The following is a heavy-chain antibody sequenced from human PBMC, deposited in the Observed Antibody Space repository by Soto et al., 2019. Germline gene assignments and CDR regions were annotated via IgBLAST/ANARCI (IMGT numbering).Heavy chain of an antibody. CDR3: ARGDSTDCSNGVCSFFYNHDMDV. J-gene: IGHJ6*02. Sequence: ASVKVSCKASGYSFTDYHIHWVRQAPGQGLEWLGRINPKSGGTSTAQRFQGWVTMTTDTSTSTASMELTRLTSDDTAIYYCARGDSTDCSNGVCSFFYNHDMDVWGQGTTVTVSS. CDR2: INPKSGGT. CDR1: GYSFTDYH. D-gene: IGHD2-8*01. V-gene: IGHV1-2*04.